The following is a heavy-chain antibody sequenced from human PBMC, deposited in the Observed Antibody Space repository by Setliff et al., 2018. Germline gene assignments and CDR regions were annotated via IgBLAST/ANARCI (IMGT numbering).Heavy chain of an antibody. CDR2: ISSSTYI. D-gene: IGHD3-22*01. V-gene: IGHV3-21*01. J-gene: IGHJ4*02. CDR3: ARARSAYYYDSTGYYPKGYFDF. CDR1: GFTLSSYA. Sequence: GGSLRLSCAASGFTLSSYAMHWVRQAPGKGLEWVSFISSSTYIFYADSVKGRFTISRDNAKNSLYLQMDSLRAEDTAVYYCARARSAYYYDSTGYYPKGYFDFRGQGTLVTVSS.